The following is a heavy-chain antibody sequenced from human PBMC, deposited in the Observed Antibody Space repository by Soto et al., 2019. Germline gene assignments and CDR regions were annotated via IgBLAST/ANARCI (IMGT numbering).Heavy chain of an antibody. CDR3: ARETMVRGFNWFDP. Sequence: GGSLRLSCAASGFTFSSYAMHWVRQAPGKGLEWVAVISYDGSNKYYADSVKGRFTISRDNSKNTLYLQMNSLRAEDTAVYYCARETMVRGFNWFDPWGQGTLVTVSS. CDR2: ISYDGSNK. V-gene: IGHV3-30-3*01. CDR1: GFTFSSYA. J-gene: IGHJ5*02. D-gene: IGHD3-10*01.